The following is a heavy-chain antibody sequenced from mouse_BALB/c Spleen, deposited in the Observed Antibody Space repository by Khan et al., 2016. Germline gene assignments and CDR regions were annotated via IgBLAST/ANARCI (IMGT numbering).Heavy chain of an antibody. CDR1: GFNIKDTY. J-gene: IGHJ2*01. V-gene: IGHV14-3*02. D-gene: IGHD1-1*01. Sequence: VQLQQSGAELVKPGASVKLSCTAPGFNIKDTYMHWVKQRPEQGLAWIGRIDPANGNTKYDPKFQGKATITADTSSNTAYLQLSSLTSEDTAVYYCASPYYGSSYGDYWGQGTTLTVSS. CDR3: ASPYYGSSYGDY. CDR2: IDPANGNT.